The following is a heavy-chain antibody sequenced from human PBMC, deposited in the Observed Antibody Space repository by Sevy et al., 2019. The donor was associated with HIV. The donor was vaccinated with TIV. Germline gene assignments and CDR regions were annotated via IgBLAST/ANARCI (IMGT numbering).Heavy chain of an antibody. Sequence: SETLSLTCTVSGGSISSYYWSWIRQPPGKGLEWIGYIYYSGSTNYNPSLKSRVTISVDTSQNQFSLKLSSVTAADTAVYYCARGLRFLGAFDYWGQGTLVTVSS. J-gene: IGHJ4*02. CDR2: IYYSGST. V-gene: IGHV4-59*13. CDR3: ARGLRFLGAFDY. D-gene: IGHD3-3*01. CDR1: GGSISSYY.